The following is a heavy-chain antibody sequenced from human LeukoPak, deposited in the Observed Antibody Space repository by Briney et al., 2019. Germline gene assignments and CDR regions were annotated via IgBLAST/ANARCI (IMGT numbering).Heavy chain of an antibody. D-gene: IGHD3-22*01. V-gene: IGHV4-59*01. CDR3: ATYPYDSSGYRDY. CDR1: GGSISSYY. Sequence: SETLSLTCTVSGGSISSYYWSWIRQPPGKGLEWIGYIYYSGSTNYNASLKSRVTISVDTSKNQFSLKLSSVTAADTAVYYCATYPYDSSGYRDYWGQGTLVTVSS. CDR2: IYYSGST. J-gene: IGHJ4*02.